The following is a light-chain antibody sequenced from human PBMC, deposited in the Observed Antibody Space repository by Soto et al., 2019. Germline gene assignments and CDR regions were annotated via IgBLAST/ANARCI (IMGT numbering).Light chain of an antibody. Sequence: DIQMTQSPSSVSASVGDRVTITCRASQGISNWLAWYQQKAGQAPKLLIYAASGLHSGFPSRFSGSGSGTDFTLTISSLQPEDFATYFCQQSDSFPHTFGRGTKLEI. CDR3: QQSDSFPHT. V-gene: IGKV1-12*01. J-gene: IGKJ2*01. CDR1: QGISNW. CDR2: AAS.